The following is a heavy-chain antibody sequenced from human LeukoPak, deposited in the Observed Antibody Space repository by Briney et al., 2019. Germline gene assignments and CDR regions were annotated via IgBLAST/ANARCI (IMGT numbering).Heavy chain of an antibody. CDR3: ARLSGSYYEADY. Sequence: TGGSLRLSCAASGFTVGSSYMCWVRQAPGKGLERVSVIYSGGSTYYADSMKGRFTLSRDNSKNTLYLQMNSLRAEDTAVYYCARLSGSYYEADYWGQGTLVTVSS. CDR1: GFTVGSSY. CDR2: IYSGGST. J-gene: IGHJ4*02. V-gene: IGHV3-53*01. D-gene: IGHD1-26*01.